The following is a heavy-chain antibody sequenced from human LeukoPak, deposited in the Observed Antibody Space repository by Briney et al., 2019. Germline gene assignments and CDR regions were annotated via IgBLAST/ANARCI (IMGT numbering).Heavy chain of an antibody. J-gene: IGHJ4*02. D-gene: IGHD5-24*01. CDR3: ARVRWLQLKDYFDY. CDR1: GFTLSSYW. Sequence: PGGSLRLSCAASGFTLSSYWMSWVRQAPGKGLEWVANIKQDGSEKYYVDSVKGRFTISRDNAKNSLYLQMNSLRAEDTAVYYCARVRWLQLKDYFDYWGQGTLVTVSS. CDR2: IKQDGSEK. V-gene: IGHV3-7*01.